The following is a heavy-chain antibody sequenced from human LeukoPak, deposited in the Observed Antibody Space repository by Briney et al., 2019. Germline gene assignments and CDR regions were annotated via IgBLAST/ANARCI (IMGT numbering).Heavy chain of an antibody. CDR2: TKPDGRAE. CDR1: GFTFRNYW. V-gene: IGHV3-7*01. CDR3: ARDGGLNTSFDY. D-gene: IGHD2-15*01. J-gene: IGHJ4*02. Sequence: PGGSLRLSCVASGFTFRNYWMGWGRQAPGKGREGGANTKPDGRAEYYADSVRGGVTTSRDNANNLLYLQMNRLRAEDTAVYYCARDGGLNTSFDYWGQGTLVTVSS.